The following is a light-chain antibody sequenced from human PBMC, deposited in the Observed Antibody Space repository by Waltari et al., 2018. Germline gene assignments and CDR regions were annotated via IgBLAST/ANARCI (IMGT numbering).Light chain of an antibody. CDR3: SSYTSSSSFVV. Sequence: QSALPQPPSVSGSPGQSVTISCTGTSSDVGSYNRVSWYQQPPGTAPKPMIYEVSNRPSGVPDRFSGSKSGNTASLTISGLQAEDEADYYCSSYTSSSSFVVFGGGTKLTVL. J-gene: IGLJ2*01. CDR1: SSDVGSYNR. V-gene: IGLV2-18*02. CDR2: EVS.